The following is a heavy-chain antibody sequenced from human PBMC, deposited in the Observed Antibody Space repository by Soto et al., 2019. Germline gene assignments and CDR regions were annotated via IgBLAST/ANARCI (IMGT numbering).Heavy chain of an antibody. CDR3: AKAPNYCSGGSCYSGGYFDY. CDR1: GFTFSSYA. J-gene: IGHJ4*02. CDR2: ISGSGGST. Sequence: GGSLRLSCAAFGFTFSSYAMSWVRQAPGKGLEWVSAISGSGGSTYYADSVKGRFTISRDNSKNTLYLQMNSLRAEDTAVYYCAKAPNYCSGGSCYSGGYFDYWGQGTLVTVSS. V-gene: IGHV3-23*01. D-gene: IGHD2-15*01.